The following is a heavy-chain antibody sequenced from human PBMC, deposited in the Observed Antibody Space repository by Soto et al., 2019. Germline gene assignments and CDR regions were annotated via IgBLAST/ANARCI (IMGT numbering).Heavy chain of an antibody. J-gene: IGHJ4*02. D-gene: IGHD4-17*01. CDR3: ARRGSGYGDYGGAADSFDY. CDR1: GGSISSSSYY. V-gene: IGHV4-39*01. CDR2: IYYSGST. Sequence: PSETLSLTCTVSGGSISSSSYYWGWIRQPPGKGLEWIGSIYYSGSTYYNPSLKSRVTISVDTSKNQFSLKLSSVTAADTAVYYCARRGSGYGDYGGAADSFDYWGQGTLVTVSS.